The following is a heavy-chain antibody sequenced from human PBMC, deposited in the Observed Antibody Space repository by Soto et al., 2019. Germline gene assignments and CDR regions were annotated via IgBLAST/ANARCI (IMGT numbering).Heavy chain of an antibody. CDR3: ARDDDYPDNVFDY. CDR2: ILNDASGH. V-gene: IGHV3-33*01. Sequence: QVQLVESGGGVVQPGTSLRLSCAASGFTFSRHGMHWVRQTPGKGLEWLAVILNDASGHWYADSVKGRFTISRDNFENTCDLQMNGLRREDTAMYYCARDDDYPDNVFDYGGQGTLVTVSS. J-gene: IGHJ4*02. CDR1: GFTFSRHG. D-gene: IGHD4-17*01.